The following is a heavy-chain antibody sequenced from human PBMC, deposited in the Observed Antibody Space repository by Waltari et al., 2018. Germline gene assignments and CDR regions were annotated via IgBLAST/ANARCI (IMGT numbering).Heavy chain of an antibody. CDR3: ASILIAAAGDRGAFDI. D-gene: IGHD6-13*01. J-gene: IGHJ3*02. Sequence: EVQLVQSGAEVKKPGESLKISCKGSGYSFTSYWIGWVRQMPGKGLEWMGIIYPGDSDTRYSPSFQGQVTISADKSISTAYRQWSSLKASDIAMYYCASILIAAAGDRGAFDIWGQGTMVTVSS. V-gene: IGHV5-51*01. CDR2: IYPGDSDT. CDR1: GYSFTSYW.